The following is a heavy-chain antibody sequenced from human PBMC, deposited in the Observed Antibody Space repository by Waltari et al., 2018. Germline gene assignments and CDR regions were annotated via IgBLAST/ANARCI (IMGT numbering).Heavy chain of an antibody. D-gene: IGHD3-3*01. V-gene: IGHV1-69-2*01. CDR2: VDPEDGET. CDR1: GYTFTDYY. J-gene: IGHJ4*02. Sequence: EVQLVQSGAEVKKPGATVKISCKASGYTFTDYYMHWVPQAPGKGLEWMGRVDPEDGETIYAEKFQGRVTITADTSTDTAYMELSSLRSEDTAVYYCATGDTIFGVVIIQPFDYWGQGTLVTVSS. CDR3: ATGDTIFGVVIIQPFDY.